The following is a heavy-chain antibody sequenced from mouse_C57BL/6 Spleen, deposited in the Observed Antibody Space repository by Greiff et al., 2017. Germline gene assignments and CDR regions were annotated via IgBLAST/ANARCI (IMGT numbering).Heavy chain of an antibody. V-gene: IGHV3-6*01. CDR3: AKLRLSFAY. CDR2: ISYDGSN. J-gene: IGHJ3*01. D-gene: IGHD3-2*02. CDR1: GYSITSGYY. Sequence: DVKLVESGPGLVKPSQSLSLTCSVTGYSITSGYYWNWIRQFPGNKLEWMGYISYDGSNNYNPSLKNRISITRDTSKNQFFLKLNSVTTEDTATYYCAKLRLSFAYWGQGTLVTVSA.